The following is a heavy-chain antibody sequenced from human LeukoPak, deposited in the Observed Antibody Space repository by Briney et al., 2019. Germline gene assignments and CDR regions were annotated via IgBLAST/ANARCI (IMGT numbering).Heavy chain of an antibody. V-gene: IGHV1-46*01. D-gene: IGHD1-26*01. CDR3: TTDDSGNHRYFAA. CDR2: INPSGGST. CDR1: GYTLTSYY. J-gene: IGHJ2*01. Sequence: ASVKVSCKASGYTLTSYYMHWVRQAPGQGLEWMGIINPSGGSTSYAQKFQGRLTMTRDTSTSTVYMQLSILRSEDTALYYWTTDDSGNHRYFAAWGRGPLVPLPS.